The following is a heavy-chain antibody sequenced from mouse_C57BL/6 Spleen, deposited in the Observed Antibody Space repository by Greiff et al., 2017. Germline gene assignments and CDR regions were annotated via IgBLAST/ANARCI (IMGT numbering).Heavy chain of an antibody. Sequence: EVQLHQSGPELVKPGASVKISCKASGYTFTDYYMNWVKQSHGKSLEWIGDINPNNGGTSYNQKFKGKATLTVDKSSSTAYMELRSLTSEDSAVYYCARYEDRFAYWGQGTLVTVSA. J-gene: IGHJ3*01. CDR2: INPNNGGT. D-gene: IGHD2-12*01. V-gene: IGHV1-26*01. CDR1: GYTFTDYY. CDR3: ARYEDRFAY.